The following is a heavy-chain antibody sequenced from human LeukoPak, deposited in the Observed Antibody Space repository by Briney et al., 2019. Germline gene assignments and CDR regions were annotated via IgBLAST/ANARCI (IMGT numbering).Heavy chain of an antibody. CDR2: ISANGVAT. CDR1: EFTFSSNT. J-gene: IGHJ4*02. CDR3: ARRGHGYGSPFDY. V-gene: IGHV3-23*01. D-gene: IGHD5-18*01. Sequence: GGSLRLSCAASEFTFSSNTMNWVRQAPGKGLEWVSVISANGVATYYADSVTGRFTISRDNSRNTLYLQMNSLRAEDTAVYYCARRGHGYGSPFDYWGQGTLVTVSS.